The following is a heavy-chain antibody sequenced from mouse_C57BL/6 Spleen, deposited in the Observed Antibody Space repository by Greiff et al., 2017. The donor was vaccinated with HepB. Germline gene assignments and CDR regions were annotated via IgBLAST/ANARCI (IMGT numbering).Heavy chain of an antibody. Sequence: QVQLQQSGPELVKPGASVKISCKASGYAFSSSWMNWVKQRPGKGLEWIGRIYPGDGDTNYNGKFKGKATLTADKSSSTAYMQLSSLTSEDSAVYFCARSPITTVVAPRVYFDVWGTGTTVTVSS. D-gene: IGHD1-1*01. J-gene: IGHJ1*03. CDR3: ARSPITTVVAPRVYFDV. V-gene: IGHV1-82*01. CDR1: GYAFSSSW. CDR2: IYPGDGDT.